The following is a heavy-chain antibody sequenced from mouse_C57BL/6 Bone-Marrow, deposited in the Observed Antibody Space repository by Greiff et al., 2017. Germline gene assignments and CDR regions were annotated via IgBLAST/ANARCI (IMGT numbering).Heavy chain of an antibody. V-gene: IGHV1-76*01. Sequence: QVQLQQSGAELVRPGASVKLSCKASGYTFTDYYINWVKQRPGQGLEWIARIYPGSGNTYYNEKFKGKATLTAEKSSSTTYMQLSSLTSEDSAVFFCARGLDYWGQGTSGTVSS. CDR2: IYPGSGNT. CDR1: GYTFTDYY. CDR3: ARGLDY. J-gene: IGHJ4*01.